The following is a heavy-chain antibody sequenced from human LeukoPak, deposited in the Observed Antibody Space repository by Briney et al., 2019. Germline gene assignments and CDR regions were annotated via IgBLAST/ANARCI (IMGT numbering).Heavy chain of an antibody. D-gene: IGHD6-13*01. V-gene: IGHV4-61*02. J-gene: IGHJ5*02. CDR2: IYTSGST. Sequence: SQTLSLTCTVSGGSISSGSYYWSWIRQPAGKGLEWIGRIYTSGSTNYNPSLKSRVTISVDTSKNQFSLKLSSVTAADTAVYYCARHGVGSSWYESWFDPWGQGTLVTVSS. CDR3: ARHGVGSSWYESWFDP. CDR1: GGSISSGSYY.